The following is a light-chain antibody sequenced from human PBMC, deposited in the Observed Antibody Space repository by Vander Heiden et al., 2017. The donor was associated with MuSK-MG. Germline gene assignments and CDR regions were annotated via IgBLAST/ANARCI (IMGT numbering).Light chain of an antibody. Sequence: DIQLPQSPSFLSASVGDRVTITCRASQGISSYLDWYQQKPGKAPKLLIYAASTLQSGVPSRFSGSGSGTEFTLTISSLQPEDFATYYCQQLNSYPLTFGGGTKVEIK. CDR1: QGISSY. CDR3: QQLNSYPLT. V-gene: IGKV1-9*01. J-gene: IGKJ4*01. CDR2: AAS.